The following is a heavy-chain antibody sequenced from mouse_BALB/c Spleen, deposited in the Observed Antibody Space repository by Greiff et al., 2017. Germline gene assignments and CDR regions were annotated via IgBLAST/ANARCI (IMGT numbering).Heavy chain of an antibody. Sequence: EVQLVESGGGLVKPGGSLKLSCAASGFTFSSYAMSWVRQTPEKRLEWVATISSGGSYTYYPDSVKGRFTISRDNAKNTLYLQMSSLRSEDTAMYYCARHRTTGVMDYWGQGTSVTVSS. CDR2: ISSGGSYT. CDR3: ARHRTTGVMDY. D-gene: IGHD1-1*01. J-gene: IGHJ4*01. CDR1: GFTFSSYA. V-gene: IGHV5-9-3*01.